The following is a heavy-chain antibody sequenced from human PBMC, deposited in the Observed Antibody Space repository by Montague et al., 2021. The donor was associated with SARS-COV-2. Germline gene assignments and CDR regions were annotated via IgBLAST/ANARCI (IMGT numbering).Heavy chain of an antibody. CDR2: IYYSGST. D-gene: IGHD3-16*01. V-gene: IGHV4-59*01. Sequence: SETLSLTCTVSGGSISSYYWSWIRQPPGKGLEWIGYIYYSGSTNYNPSLKSRVTISVDTSKNQFSLKLSSVTAADTAVYYCARGGESSLLDRPLDYWGQGTLVTVSS. CDR1: GGSISSYY. CDR3: ARGGESSLLDRPLDY. J-gene: IGHJ4*02.